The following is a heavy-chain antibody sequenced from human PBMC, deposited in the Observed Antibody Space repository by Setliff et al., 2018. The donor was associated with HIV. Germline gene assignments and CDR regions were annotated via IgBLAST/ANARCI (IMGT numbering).Heavy chain of an antibody. Sequence: GESLKISCKGSGYSFTSYWIGWVRQMPGKGLEWMGIIYPGDSDTRYSPSFQGQVTISVDKSINTAYLQMNSLKTDDTAMYYCSGWKGDYYDSSGINGYWGQGTLVTVSS. J-gene: IGHJ4*02. CDR3: SGWKGDYYDSSGINGY. CDR1: GYSFTSYW. V-gene: IGHV5-51*01. CDR2: IYPGDSDT. D-gene: IGHD3-22*01.